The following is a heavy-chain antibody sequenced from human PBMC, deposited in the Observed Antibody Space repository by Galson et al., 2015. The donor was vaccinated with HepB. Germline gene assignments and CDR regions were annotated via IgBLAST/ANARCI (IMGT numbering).Heavy chain of an antibody. CDR2: IYPADSDT. Sequence: QSGAEVKKAGESLKISRKGSGYSFTNYWIAWVRQMPGKGLEWMGGIYPADSDTRYSPSFQGQVTISADKSITTAYLQWSSLKASDTAMYYCARLGNSGWGQLGYWGQGTLVTVSS. V-gene: IGHV5-51*03. D-gene: IGHD6-19*01. CDR3: ARLGNSGWGQLGY. J-gene: IGHJ4*02. CDR1: GYSFTNYW.